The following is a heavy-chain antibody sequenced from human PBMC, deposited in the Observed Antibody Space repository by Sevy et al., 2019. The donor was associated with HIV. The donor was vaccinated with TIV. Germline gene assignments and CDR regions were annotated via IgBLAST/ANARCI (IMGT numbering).Heavy chain of an antibody. CDR3: ASEVQYCSGGSCYTVEYFQD. CDR2: ICYDGSNI. D-gene: IGHD2-15*01. J-gene: IGHJ1*01. Sequence: GGSLRLSCAASGFTFSSSGMHWVRQAPDKGLEWVADICYDGSNIYYADSVKGRFTISRDNTKNTLYLQMNSLRVEDTAVYYCASEVQYCSGGSCYTVEYFQDWGQGTLVTVSS. V-gene: IGHV3-30*03. CDR1: GFTFSSSG.